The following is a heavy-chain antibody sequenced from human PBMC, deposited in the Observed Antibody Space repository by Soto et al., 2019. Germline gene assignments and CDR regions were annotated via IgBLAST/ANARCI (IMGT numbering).Heavy chain of an antibody. CDR1: GGSISSSSYY. J-gene: IGHJ4*02. V-gene: IGHV4-39*02. CDR3: ARDKLPGLFVY. CDR2: IFYSGST. Sequence: SETLSLTCTVSGGSISSSSYYWGWIRQPPGKGLEWIGSIFYSGSTYYNPSLKSRVTISVDTSKNQFSLKLSSVTAADTAVYYCARDKLPGLFVYWGQGTLVTVSS.